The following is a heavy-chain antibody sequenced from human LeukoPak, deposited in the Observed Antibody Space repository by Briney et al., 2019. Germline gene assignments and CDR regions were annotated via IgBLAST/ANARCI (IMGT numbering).Heavy chain of an antibody. J-gene: IGHJ3*02. V-gene: IGHV2-5*02. CDR1: GFSLTTSGVG. CDR3: AHRQIWVGPTVGAFDT. CDR2: IYWDDVK. Sequence: SGPTLVKPTQTLTLICTFSGFSLTTSGVGVGWIRQPPGKALEWLTIIYWDDVKRYSPSLKSRLTITKDTSKNQVVLTMTDMDPVDTATYYCAHRQIWVGPTVGAFDTWGQGTMVTVSS. D-gene: IGHD4-23*01.